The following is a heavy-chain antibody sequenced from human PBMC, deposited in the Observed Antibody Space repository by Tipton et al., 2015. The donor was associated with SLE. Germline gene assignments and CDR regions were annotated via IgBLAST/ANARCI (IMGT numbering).Heavy chain of an antibody. D-gene: IGHD6-13*01. Sequence: TLSLTCAVSGASFSGYYWSWIRQPPGKGLEWIGEINHTGNSNYNPSLKSRVTISVDTSKNQFSLNLDSVTAADTAVYYCARVSSSTWYGNRFDPWGQGTLVTVSS. V-gene: IGHV4-34*01. J-gene: IGHJ5*02. CDR2: INHTGNS. CDR3: ARVSSSTWYGNRFDP. CDR1: GASFSGYY.